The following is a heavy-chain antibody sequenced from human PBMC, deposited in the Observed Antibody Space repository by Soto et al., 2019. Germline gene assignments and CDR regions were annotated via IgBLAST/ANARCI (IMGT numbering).Heavy chain of an antibody. Sequence: SETLSLTCTVSGGSISSYYWSWIRQPPGKGLEWIGYIYYSGSTNYNPSLKSRVTISVDTSKNQFSLKLSSVTAADTAVYYCARTKQADYYYYYMDVWGKGTTVTVSS. CDR3: ARTKQADYYYYYMDV. CDR1: GGSISSYY. CDR2: IYYSGST. D-gene: IGHD6-13*01. J-gene: IGHJ6*03. V-gene: IGHV4-59*01.